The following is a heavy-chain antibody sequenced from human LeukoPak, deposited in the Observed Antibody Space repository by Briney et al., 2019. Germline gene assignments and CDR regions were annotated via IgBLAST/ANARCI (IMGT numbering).Heavy chain of an antibody. Sequence: GGSLRLSCAASGFTFSSYAMNCVRQAPGKGLEWVSGISASGGSTFYADSVKGRFTISRDNSKNTLYLQMNNLRADDTAVYYCARTVHGRGYYDFWGGYSTDYYYYGMDVWGQGTTVTVSS. CDR2: ISASGGST. V-gene: IGHV3-23*01. J-gene: IGHJ6*02. CDR3: ARTVHGRGYYDFWGGYSTDYYYYGMDV. D-gene: IGHD3-3*01. CDR1: GFTFSSYA.